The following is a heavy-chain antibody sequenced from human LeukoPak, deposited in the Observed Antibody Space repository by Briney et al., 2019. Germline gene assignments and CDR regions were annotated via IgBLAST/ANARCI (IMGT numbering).Heavy chain of an antibody. J-gene: IGHJ4*02. Sequence: GGSLRLSCAASGFTVRTNYMSWVRQAPGKGLEWVSVIYSGGSTYYADSVKGRFTISRDNSKNTLSLQMNSLRAEDTAVYYCARVYRAVAGSGYYFDYWGQGTLVTVSS. CDR1: GFTVRTNY. CDR3: ARVYRAVAGSGYYFDY. D-gene: IGHD6-19*01. V-gene: IGHV3-53*01. CDR2: IYSGGST.